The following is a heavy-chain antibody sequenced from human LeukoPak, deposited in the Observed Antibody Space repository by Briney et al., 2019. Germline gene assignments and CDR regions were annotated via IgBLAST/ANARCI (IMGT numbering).Heavy chain of an antibody. V-gene: IGHV1-69*05. J-gene: IGHJ4*02. CDR2: IIPIFGTA. CDR3: ARLGYCSSTSCVIIDY. CDR1: GGTFSSYA. Sequence: GASVKVSCKASGGTFSSYAISWVRQAPGQGPEWMGGIIPIFGTANYAQKFQGRVTITTDESTSTAYMELSSLRSEDTAVYYCARLGYCSSTSCVIIDYWGQGTVVTVSS. D-gene: IGHD2-2*01.